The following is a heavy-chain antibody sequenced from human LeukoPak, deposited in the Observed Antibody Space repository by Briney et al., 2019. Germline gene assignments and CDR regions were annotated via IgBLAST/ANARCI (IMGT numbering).Heavy chain of an antibody. J-gene: IGHJ4*02. V-gene: IGHV5-51*01. CDR3: ARPAYGSTVLFDY. D-gene: IGHD3-10*01. Sequence: GEPPQISCQGSGSIFTNYWIGWVRQLPGKGLEWMGRSYPGDSDTKYSPSLQGQVTISADKSISTAYLQLSSLNASDTAMYYCARPAYGSTVLFDYWGQGTLVTVSS. CDR2: SYPGDSDT. CDR1: GSIFTNYW.